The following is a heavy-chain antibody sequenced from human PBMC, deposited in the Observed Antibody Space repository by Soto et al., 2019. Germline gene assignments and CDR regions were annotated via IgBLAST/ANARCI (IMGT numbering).Heavy chain of an antibody. CDR2: SRNKVNSYST. D-gene: IGHD3-10*01. J-gene: IGHJ4*02. CDR1: GFIFSDHY. Sequence: EVQLVESGGGLVQPGGSLRLSCAASGFIFSDHYMDWVRQAPGKGLEWVGRSRNKVNSYSTEYAASVKGRFTISRDYSKNSLYLQMNSLKIEDTAVYYCASGSYGDEYWGQGTLVTVSS. CDR3: ASGSYGDEY. V-gene: IGHV3-72*01.